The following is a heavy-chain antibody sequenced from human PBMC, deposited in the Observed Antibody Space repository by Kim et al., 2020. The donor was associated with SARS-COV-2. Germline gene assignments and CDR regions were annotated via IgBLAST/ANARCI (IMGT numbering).Heavy chain of an antibody. D-gene: IGHD1-26*01. CDR2: ISYDGSNK. CDR1: GFTFSSYG. V-gene: IGHV3-30*18. J-gene: IGHJ5*02. Sequence: GGSLRLSCAASGFTFSSYGMHWVRQAPGKGLEWVAVISYDGSNKYYADSVKGRFTISRDNSKNTLYLQMNSLRAEDTAVYYCAKDFVGNYYDDWFDPWGQGTLVTVSA. CDR3: AKDFVGNYYDDWFDP.